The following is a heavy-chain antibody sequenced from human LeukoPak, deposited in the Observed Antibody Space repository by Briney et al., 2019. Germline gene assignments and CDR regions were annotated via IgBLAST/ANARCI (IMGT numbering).Heavy chain of an antibody. CDR2: INPNSGGT. Sequence: ASVKVSCKASGYTFTGYYIHGVRQAPGQGRVWMGWINPNSGGTNYAQKFQGWVTMTRGTSISTAYMELSRMRSDDTDVYYCAREGRYDFWSGSYYYYGMDVWGKGTTVTVSS. CDR1: GYTFTGYY. J-gene: IGHJ6*04. V-gene: IGHV1-2*04. CDR3: AREGRYDFWSGSYYYYGMDV. D-gene: IGHD3-3*01.